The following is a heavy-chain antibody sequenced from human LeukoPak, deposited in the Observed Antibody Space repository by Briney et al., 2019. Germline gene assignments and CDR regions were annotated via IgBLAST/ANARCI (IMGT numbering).Heavy chain of an antibody. V-gene: IGHV4-31*03. CDR1: GGSISSGDYY. Sequence: KPSQTLSLTCTVSGGSISSGDYYWSWIRQHPGKGLEWIGYIYYSGSTHYNPSLRSRVSVSVDTSKNQFSLKLSSVTAADTAVYFCAKALWVVPAPNYFESWGQGTLVTVSS. CDR3: AKALWVVPAPNYFES. J-gene: IGHJ4*02. CDR2: IYYSGST. D-gene: IGHD2-2*01.